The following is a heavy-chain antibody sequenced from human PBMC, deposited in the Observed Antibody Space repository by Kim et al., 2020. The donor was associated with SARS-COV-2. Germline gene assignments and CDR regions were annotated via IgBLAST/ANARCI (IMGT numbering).Heavy chain of an antibody. V-gene: IGHV4-39*01. CDR3: ARDPILTGLLTPSNYYYCGVDV. CDR2: IYYSGST. Sequence: SETLSLTCTVSGGSISSSSYYWGWIRQPPGKGLEWIGSIYYSGSTYYNPSLKSRATKSVDTSKNQFSLKLSSVTAAVTAVYYCARDPILTGLLTPSNYYYCGVDVWGQGTTVTVSS. J-gene: IGHJ6*02. D-gene: IGHD3-9*01. CDR1: GGSISSSSYY.